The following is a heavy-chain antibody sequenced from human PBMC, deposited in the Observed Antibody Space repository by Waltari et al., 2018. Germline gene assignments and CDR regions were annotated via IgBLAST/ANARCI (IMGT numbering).Heavy chain of an antibody. Sequence: EVQLLESAGGLVQPGAALRLSCAASGFSFLGFALTWVRQAPGEGRECVASISGSGATPFYADSVKGRFTIVRDNSRDTVYLQMNSLTVDDSAVYYCAKGSRGYTNYFFDSWGQGTLVSVSS. V-gene: IGHV3-23*01. D-gene: IGHD3-16*02. CDR2: ISGSGATP. CDR1: GFSFLGFA. J-gene: IGHJ4*02. CDR3: AKGSRGYTNYFFDS.